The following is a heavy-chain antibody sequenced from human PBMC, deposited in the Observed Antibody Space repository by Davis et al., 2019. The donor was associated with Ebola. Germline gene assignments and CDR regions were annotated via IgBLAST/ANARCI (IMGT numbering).Heavy chain of an antibody. V-gene: IGHV1-2*02. Sequence: ASVKVSCKASGGTFSSYAISWVRQAPGQGLEWMGWINPNSGGTNYAQKFQGRVTMTRDTSISTAYMELSRLRSDDTAVYYCARVPQALEWFDPWGQGTLVTVSS. CDR2: INPNSGGT. D-gene: IGHD3-3*01. J-gene: IGHJ5*02. CDR3: ARVPQALEWFDP. CDR1: GGTFSSYA.